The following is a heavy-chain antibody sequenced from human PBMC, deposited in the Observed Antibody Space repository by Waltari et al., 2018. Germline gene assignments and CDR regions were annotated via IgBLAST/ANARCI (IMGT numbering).Heavy chain of an antibody. CDR3: ARDMVLSDVGALDM. CDR2: IWYDGTDK. D-gene: IGHD2-8*01. Sequence: QGQLVESGGGVVQAGTSLRLSCEASGSFFRSYGIHWVRQAPGKGLDWLTAIWYDGTDKKYADSVKGRFTISRDNSKNTLYLDMNNLRPEDTGLYYCARDMVLSDVGALDMWGQGTMVTVSS. V-gene: IGHV3-33*01. CDR1: GSFFRSYG. J-gene: IGHJ3*02.